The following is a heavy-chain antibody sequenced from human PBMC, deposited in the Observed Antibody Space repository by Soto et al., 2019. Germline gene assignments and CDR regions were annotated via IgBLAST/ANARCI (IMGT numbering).Heavy chain of an antibody. CDR3: AREGVVSGWNEFSGMDV. Sequence: VQLVQSGAEVRKPGSSVKVSCQVSGVTFRTSTITWVRQAPGQGLVWMGSISPILGTAKSTQKFQVRVTSTADDSASEDYMEISKMTSEDTAVYYCAREGVVSGWNEFSGMDVWGQGTTVT. D-gene: IGHD6-19*01. CDR2: ISPILGTA. CDR1: GVTFRTST. V-gene: IGHV1-69*11. J-gene: IGHJ6*02.